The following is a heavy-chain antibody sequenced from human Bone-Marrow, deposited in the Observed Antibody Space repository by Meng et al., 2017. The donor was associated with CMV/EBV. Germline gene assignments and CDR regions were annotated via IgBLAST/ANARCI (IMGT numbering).Heavy chain of an antibody. D-gene: IGHD1-26*01. CDR2: ISTYNANT. V-gene: IGHV1-18*01. Sequence: ASVKVSCKTSGYTFATYGISWVRQAPGQGLEWMGWISTYNANTNYAQNLQGRVTMTTDTSTTTVYMELRSLTSDDTAVYYCARGVGASKVSNFAYWGQGTRVTVYS. CDR3: ARGVGASKVSNFAY. CDR1: GYTFATYG. J-gene: IGHJ4*02.